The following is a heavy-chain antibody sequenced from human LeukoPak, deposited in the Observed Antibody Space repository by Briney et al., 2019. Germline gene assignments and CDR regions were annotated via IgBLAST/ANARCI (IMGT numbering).Heavy chain of an antibody. CDR2: ISSSSSTI. D-gene: IGHD2-15*01. J-gene: IGHJ3*02. CDR1: GFTFSSYS. V-gene: IGHV3-48*01. CDR3: ARVGMVAAGAFDI. Sequence: PGGSLRLSCAASGFTFSSYSMNWVRQAPGKGLEWVSYISSSSSTIYYADSVKGRFTTSRDNAKNSLYLQMNSLRAEDTAVYYCARVGMVAAGAFDIWGQGTMVTVSS.